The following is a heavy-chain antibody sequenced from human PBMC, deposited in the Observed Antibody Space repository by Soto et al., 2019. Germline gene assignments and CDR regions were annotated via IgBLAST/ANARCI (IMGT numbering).Heavy chain of an antibody. CDR1: GGTFSSYT. CDR3: ASSRLGATDY. V-gene: IGHV1-69*02. CDR2: IIPILGIA. J-gene: IGHJ4*02. Sequence: QVQLVQSGAEVKKPGSSVKVSCKASGGTFSSYTISWVRQAPGQGLEWMGRIIPILGIANYAQKFQGRVTITADKSTSTAYMELSSLRSDDTAVYYCASSRLGATDYWGQGTLVTVSS. D-gene: IGHD1-26*01.